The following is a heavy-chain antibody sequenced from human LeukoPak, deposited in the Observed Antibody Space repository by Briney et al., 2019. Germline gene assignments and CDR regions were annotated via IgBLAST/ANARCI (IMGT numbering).Heavy chain of an antibody. Sequence: GGSLRLSCAASGFTFSDYCMSWIRQAPGKGLEWVSYISSSGSTIYYADSVKGRFTISRDNAKNSLYLQMNSLRADDTAVYYCARRKDCHKRGYPLGFDYWGQGTLVTVSS. D-gene: IGHD2-21*01. CDR2: ISSSGSTI. CDR1: GFTFSDYC. J-gene: IGHJ4*02. CDR3: ARRKDCHKRGYPLGFDY. V-gene: IGHV3-11*01.